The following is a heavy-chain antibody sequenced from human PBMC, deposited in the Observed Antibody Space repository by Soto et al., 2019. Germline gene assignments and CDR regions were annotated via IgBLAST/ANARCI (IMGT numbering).Heavy chain of an antibody. J-gene: IGHJ4*02. CDR1: GYTLTELS. V-gene: IGHV1-24*01. CDR3: ATDHLVLTGQHRNLFDY. CDR2: FDPEDGET. D-gene: IGHD3-9*01. Sequence: GASVKVSCKVSGYTLTELSMHWVRQAPGKGLEWMGGFDPEDGETIYAQRSQGRVTMTEDTSTDTAYMELSSLRSEDTAVYYCATDHLVLTGQHRNLFDYWGQGTRVTVSS.